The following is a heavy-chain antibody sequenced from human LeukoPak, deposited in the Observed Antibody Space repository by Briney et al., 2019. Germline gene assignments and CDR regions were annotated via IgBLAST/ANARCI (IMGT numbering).Heavy chain of an antibody. D-gene: IGHD3-16*02. CDR1: GGSFSGYY. J-gene: IGHJ4*02. CDR3: ARESPRGSYRYTSPGFDY. CDR2: INHSGST. Sequence: SETLSLTCAVYGGSFSGYYWSWIRQPPGKGLEWIGEINHSGSTNYNPSLKSRVTISVDTSKNQFSLKLSSVTAADTAVYYCARESPRGSYRYTSPGFDYWGQGTLVTVSS. V-gene: IGHV4-34*01.